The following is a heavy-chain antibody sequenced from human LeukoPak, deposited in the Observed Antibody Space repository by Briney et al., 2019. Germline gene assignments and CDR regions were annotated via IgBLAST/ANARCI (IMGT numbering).Heavy chain of an antibody. CDR3: AKDGGVVVAGKYHYYGMDV. J-gene: IGHJ6*02. CDR1: GFTFSSYG. CDR2: ISYDGTNK. Sequence: GGSLRLSCTASGFTFSSYGMHWVRQAPGKGLKWVGTISYDGTNKYCADSVKGRFTISRDNSKNTLYVQMNSLRAEDTAVYYCAKDGGVVVAGKYHYYGMDVWGQGTTVTVSS. D-gene: IGHD2-15*01. V-gene: IGHV3-30*18.